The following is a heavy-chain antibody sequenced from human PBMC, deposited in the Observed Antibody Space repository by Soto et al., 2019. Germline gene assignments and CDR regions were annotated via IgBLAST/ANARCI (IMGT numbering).Heavy chain of an antibody. V-gene: IGHV4-34*01. J-gene: IGHJ4*02. Sequence: QVQLQQWGAGLLKPSETLSLTCAVYGGSFSGYYWSWIRQPPGKGLEWIGEINHSGSTNYNPSLKRRVTISVDTSKNQFSLKLSSVTAADTAVYYCARRAMVRGVHFDYWGQGTLVTVSS. CDR1: GGSFSGYY. D-gene: IGHD3-10*01. CDR2: INHSGST. CDR3: ARRAMVRGVHFDY.